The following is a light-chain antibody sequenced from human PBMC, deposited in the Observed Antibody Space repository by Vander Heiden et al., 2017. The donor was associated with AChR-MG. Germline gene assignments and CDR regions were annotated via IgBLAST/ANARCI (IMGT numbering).Light chain of an antibody. CDR2: DAS. CDR1: QDISDY. CDR3: QQHDDLVPLT. J-gene: IGKJ4*01. V-gene: IGKV1-33*01. Sequence: EIQMTQSTLPLVASVGDRVIITCQGSQDISDYLNWYQQKPGKAPKLLSYDASNLETGVPSRFSGSGYGTDFTFTISSLGPEDFAPYYCQQHDDLVPLTFGGGTKVDIK.